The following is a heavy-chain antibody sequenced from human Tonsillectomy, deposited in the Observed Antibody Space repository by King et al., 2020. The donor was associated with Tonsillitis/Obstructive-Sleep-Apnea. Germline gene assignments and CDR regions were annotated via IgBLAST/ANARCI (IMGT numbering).Heavy chain of an antibody. Sequence: VQLVESGGGLVQPGGSLRLSCAASGFIFSSYAMHWVRQAPGKGLEYVSAIGSNGASTYYANSVKGRFAISRDNSKNTLFLQMGSLRAEDKAVYYCTRAQEKWCGEKWFDPWGQGTLVTVSS. D-gene: IGHD3-10*01. V-gene: IGHV3-64*01. J-gene: IGHJ5*02. CDR2: IGSNGAST. CDR1: GFIFSSYA. CDR3: TRAQEKWCGEKWFDP.